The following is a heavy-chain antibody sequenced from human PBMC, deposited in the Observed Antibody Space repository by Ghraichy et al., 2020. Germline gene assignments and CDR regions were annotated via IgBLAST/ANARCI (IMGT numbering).Heavy chain of an antibody. V-gene: IGHV3-23*01. CDR3: ARRAGYCSSTSCPMEYYYYYGMDV. CDR2: ISGSGGST. D-gene: IGHD2-2*01. CDR1: GFTFSSYA. J-gene: IGHJ6*02. Sequence: GGSLRLSCAASGFTFSSYAMSWVRQAPGKRLEWVSAISGSGGSTYYADSVKGRFTISRDNSKNTLYLQMNSLRAEDTAVYYCARRAGYCSSTSCPMEYYYYYGMDVWGQGTTVTVSS.